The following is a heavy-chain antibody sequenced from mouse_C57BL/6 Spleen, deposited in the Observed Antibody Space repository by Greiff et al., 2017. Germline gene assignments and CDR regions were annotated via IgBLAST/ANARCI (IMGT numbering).Heavy chain of an antibody. D-gene: IGHD1-1*01. CDR3: ARDYGSSPYYFDY. Sequence: QVQLQQSGAELVRPGASVKMSCKASGYTFTSFHKHWVKQTPRPGLEWIGAIYPGNGDTSCNQTFKGKATLTVDETSSTAYMKRRSLTSEDSAVYFCARDYGSSPYYFDYWGQGTTLTVSS. V-gene: IGHV1-12*01. J-gene: IGHJ2*01. CDR1: GYTFTSFH. CDR2: IYPGNGDT.